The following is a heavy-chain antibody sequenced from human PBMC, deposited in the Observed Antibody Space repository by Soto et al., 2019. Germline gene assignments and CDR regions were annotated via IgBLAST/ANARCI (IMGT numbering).Heavy chain of an antibody. D-gene: IGHD2-2*01. CDR3: AHGEYYSSVDWFDP. CDR2: IYWDDDK. J-gene: IGHJ5*02. Sequence: QITLKESGPTLVKPTQTLTLTCTFSGFSLSTSGVGVGWIRQPPGKALEWLALIYWDDDKRYSPSLKSRLTITKDTSKNQVVLRMTNMDPVDTATYYCAHGEYYSSVDWFDPWGQGTLVTVSS. CDR1: GFSLSTSGVG. V-gene: IGHV2-5*02.